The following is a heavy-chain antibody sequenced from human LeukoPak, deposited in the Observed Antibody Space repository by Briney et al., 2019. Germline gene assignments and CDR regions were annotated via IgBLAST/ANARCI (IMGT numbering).Heavy chain of an antibody. V-gene: IGHV4-39*07. D-gene: IGHD3-10*01. CDR1: GGSISSGGYY. Sequence: SETLSLTCTVSGGSISSGGYYWSWIRQPPGKGLEWIGEINHSGNTNYNPSLKSRVTISVDTSKNQFSLKLSSVTAADTAVYYCARGGRLLWLMVYWGQGTLVTVSS. CDR3: ARGGRLLWLMVY. J-gene: IGHJ4*02. CDR2: INHSGNT.